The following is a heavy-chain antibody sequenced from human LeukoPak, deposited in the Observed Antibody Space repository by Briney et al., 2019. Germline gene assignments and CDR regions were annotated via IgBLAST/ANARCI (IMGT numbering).Heavy chain of an antibody. CDR2: IYSGGST. CDR1: GFSVSSNY. D-gene: IGHD3-3*01. CDR3: ARGGFWSGYYNYYGMDV. Sequence: PGGSLRLSCAASGFSVSSNYMSWVRQAPGKGLEWVSVIYSGGSTYYADSVKGRFTISRDNAKNSLYLQMNSLRAEDTAVYFCARGGFWSGYYNYYGMDVWGQGTTVTVSS. V-gene: IGHV3-53*01. J-gene: IGHJ6*02.